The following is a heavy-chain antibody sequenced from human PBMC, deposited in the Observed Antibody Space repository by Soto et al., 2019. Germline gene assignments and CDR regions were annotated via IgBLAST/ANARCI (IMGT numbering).Heavy chain of an antibody. D-gene: IGHD1-26*01. CDR2: IYYSGST. Sequence: QLQLQESGPGLVKPSETLSLTCTVSGGSISSSSYYWGWIRQPPGKGLEWIGRIYYSGSTYYHPSLKSRVTISEDTSKNQFSLKLSSVTAADTAVYYCARHGPGGSYSDYWGQGTLVTVSS. V-gene: IGHV4-39*01. CDR3: ARHGPGGSYSDY. J-gene: IGHJ4*02. CDR1: GGSISSSSYY.